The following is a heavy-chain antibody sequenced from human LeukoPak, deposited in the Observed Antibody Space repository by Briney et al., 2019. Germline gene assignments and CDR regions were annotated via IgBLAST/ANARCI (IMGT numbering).Heavy chain of an antibody. CDR3: ARQKRYYGSGNWFDP. V-gene: IGHV4-34*01. CDR2: INHSGST. CDR1: GGSISSYY. J-gene: IGHJ5*02. Sequence: NPSETLSLTCTVSGGSISSYYWSWIRQPPGKGLEWIGEINHSGSTNYNPSLKSRVTISVDTSKNQFSLKLSSVTAADTAVYYCARQKRYYGSGNWFDPWGQGTLVTVSS. D-gene: IGHD3-10*01.